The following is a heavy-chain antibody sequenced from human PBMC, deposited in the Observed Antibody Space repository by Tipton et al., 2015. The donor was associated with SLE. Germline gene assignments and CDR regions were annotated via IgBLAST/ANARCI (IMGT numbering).Heavy chain of an antibody. CDR1: GFTFRSWA. Sequence: QLVQSGGGVVQPGRSLRLSCAASGFTFRSWAMHWVRQAPGKGLEWVAVLSNDGITKYYADFVKGRFTISRENAKNSLYLQMNSLRAGDTAVYYCARDGGGAAAVDWYFDLWGRGTLVTVSS. CDR3: ARDGGGAAAVDWYFDL. CDR2: LSNDGITK. D-gene: IGHD6-13*01. V-gene: IGHV3-30*14. J-gene: IGHJ2*01.